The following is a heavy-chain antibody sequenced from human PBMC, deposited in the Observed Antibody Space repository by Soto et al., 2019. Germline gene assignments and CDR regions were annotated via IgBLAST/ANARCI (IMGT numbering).Heavy chain of an antibody. V-gene: IGHV3-23*01. CDR3: ARGSASSRPYYFDF. J-gene: IGHJ4*02. Sequence: EVQLLESGGGLVQPGGSLRLSCAASGFTFGSFAMSWVRQSPGKGLEWVSAITNSGWDTYHADSVKGRFTISRDNNEKTLYMQMNSLKVDDTAIYYCARGSASSRPYYFDFRGQGTLVTVSS. CDR2: ITNSGWDT. CDR1: GFTFGSFA. D-gene: IGHD2-2*01.